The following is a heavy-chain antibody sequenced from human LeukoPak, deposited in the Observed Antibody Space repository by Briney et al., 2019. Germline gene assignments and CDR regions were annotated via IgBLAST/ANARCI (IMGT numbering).Heavy chain of an antibody. CDR1: GFTFSSYG. CDR2: ISSSGSTI. Sequence: GGSLRLSCAASGFTFSSYGIHWVRQAPGKGLEWVSYISSSGSTIYYADSVKGRFTISRDNAKNSLYLQMNSLRAEDTAVYYCAREAGSGYDWGNLDYWGQGTLVTVSS. D-gene: IGHD5-12*01. J-gene: IGHJ4*02. V-gene: IGHV3-48*04. CDR3: AREAGSGYDWGNLDY.